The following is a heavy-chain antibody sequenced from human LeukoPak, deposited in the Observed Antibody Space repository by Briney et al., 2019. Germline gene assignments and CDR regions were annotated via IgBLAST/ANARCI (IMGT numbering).Heavy chain of an antibody. CDR2: ISPYSAYT. CDR3: ANVAKGRYFFYYMDA. J-gene: IGHJ6*03. V-gene: IGHV1-18*04. Sequence: ASVKVSCKASGDSTNTYGVAWVRQAPGQGLEWIVWISPYSAYTKYADALQGRVTMTTDTSTTTSYMELRSLRSDDTAVYFCANVAKGRYFFYYMDAWGKGTTVTVS. CDR1: GDSTNTYG.